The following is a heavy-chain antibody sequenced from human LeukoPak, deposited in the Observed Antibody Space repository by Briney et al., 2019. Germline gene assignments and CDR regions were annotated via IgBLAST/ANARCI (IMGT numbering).Heavy chain of an antibody. CDR2: ISATTGNT. V-gene: IGHV3-23*01. CDR3: AKGRPKKHDYGDFRPFDY. D-gene: IGHD4-17*01. Sequence: GGSLRLSCATSGFTFNNYAMSWVRQAPGKGLEWVAGISATTGNTYYPDSVKGRFTISRDNSKSTLYLQMNSLRAEDTAVYYCAKGRPKKHDYGDFRPFDYWGQGTLVTVSS. J-gene: IGHJ4*02. CDR1: GFTFNNYA.